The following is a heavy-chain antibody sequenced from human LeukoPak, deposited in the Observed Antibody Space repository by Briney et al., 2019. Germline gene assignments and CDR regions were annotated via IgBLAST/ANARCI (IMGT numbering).Heavy chain of an antibody. CDR3: ARDLSPWETRNPDAFDI. V-gene: IGHV3-30*04. J-gene: IGHJ3*02. CDR2: ISYDGSNK. CDR1: GFTFSSYA. Sequence: GRSLRLSCAASGFTFSSYAMHWVRQAPGKGLEWVAVISYDGSNKYYADSVKGRFTISRDNSKNTLYLQMNSLRVEDTAVYYCARDLSPWETRNPDAFDIWGQGTMVTVSS. D-gene: IGHD1-14*01.